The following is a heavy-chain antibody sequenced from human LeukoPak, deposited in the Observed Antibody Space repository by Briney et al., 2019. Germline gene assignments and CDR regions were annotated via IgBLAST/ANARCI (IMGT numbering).Heavy chain of an antibody. V-gene: IGHV3-48*03. J-gene: IGHJ2*01. CDR1: GFTFRCCD. CDR3: ARAGKDSGWLFDL. Sequence: GGSLRLSCAASGFTFRCCDMKWVRQAPGKGLEWVSYISSSGSTMYQADSVKGRFTISRDNAKNSLYLQMNSLRAEDTAVYYCARAGKDSGWLFDLWGRGTLVTVSS. CDR2: ISSSGSTM. D-gene: IGHD3-10*01.